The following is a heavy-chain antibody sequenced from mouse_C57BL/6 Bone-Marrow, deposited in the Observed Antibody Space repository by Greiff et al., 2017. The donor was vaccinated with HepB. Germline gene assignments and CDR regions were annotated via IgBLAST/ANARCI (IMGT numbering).Heavy chain of an antibody. CDR1: GYTFTDYY. D-gene: IGHD2-5*01. CDR2: INPNNGGT. J-gene: IGHJ1*03. CDR3: ARRGYYSNYLWYFDV. V-gene: IGHV1-26*01. Sequence: VQLQQSGPELVKPGASVKISCKASGYTFTDYYMNWVKQSHGKSLEWIGDINPNNGGTSYNQKFKGKATLTVDKSSSTAYMELRSLTSEDSAVYYCARRGYYSNYLWYFDVWGTGTTVTVSS.